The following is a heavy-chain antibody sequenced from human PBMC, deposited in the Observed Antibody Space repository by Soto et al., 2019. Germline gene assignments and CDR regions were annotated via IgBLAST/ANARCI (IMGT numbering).Heavy chain of an antibody. D-gene: IGHD2-15*01. V-gene: IGHV3-66*01. J-gene: IGHJ4*01. CDR3: AMDAIKPYCSGGSCYLH. CDR1: GFTVSSNY. CDR2: IYSGGST. Sequence: EVQLVESGGGLVQPGGSLRLSCAASGFTVSSNYMSWVRQAPGKGLEWVSVIYSGGSTYYADSVKGRFTISSDNSKNTLNLQMNSLRAEDTAVYYCAMDAIKPYCSGGSCYLHWGHGTLVTVSS.